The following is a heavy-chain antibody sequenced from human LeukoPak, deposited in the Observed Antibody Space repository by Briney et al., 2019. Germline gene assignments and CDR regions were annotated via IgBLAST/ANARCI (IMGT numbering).Heavy chain of an antibody. J-gene: IGHJ4*02. CDR2: IKLDGSEK. Sequence: GGSLRLSCVASGFSFGKYWMSWVRQAPGKGLEWVANIKLDGSEKNYVDSVKGRFTISRDNTKNSLYLQMNSLRAEDTAVFYCARDQYDTWSRRGNFDSWGQGTLVIVSP. CDR3: ARDQYDTWSRRGNFDS. V-gene: IGHV3-7*03. D-gene: IGHD3/OR15-3a*01. CDR1: GFSFGKYW.